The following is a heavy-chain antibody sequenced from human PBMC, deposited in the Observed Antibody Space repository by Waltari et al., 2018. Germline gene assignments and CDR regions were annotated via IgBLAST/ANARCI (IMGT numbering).Heavy chain of an antibody. CDR2: INQDETDK. CDR1: GFTFNNYY. V-gene: IGHV3-7*04. J-gene: IGHJ4*02. CDR3: AGAGLDW. Sequence: EVQLVESGGGLVQPGGSLRLFCAASGFTFNNYYRSWARQAPGKGLEWVANINQDETDKNYLDSVKGRFTISRDNTKNSLFLQMNSLRVEDTAVYYCAGAGLDWWGQGTLVTVSS.